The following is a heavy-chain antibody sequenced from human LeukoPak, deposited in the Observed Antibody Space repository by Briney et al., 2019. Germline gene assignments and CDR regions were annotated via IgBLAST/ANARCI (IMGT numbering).Heavy chain of an antibody. V-gene: IGHV4-59*11. CDR3: ARDRAVAAHYYYYGMDV. Sequence: PSETLSLTCSVSGGSISSHYWSWIRQPPGKGLEWIGYLYYSGSTNYNPSLKSRVTMSVDTSKNQFSLKLSSVTAADTAVYYCARDRAVAAHYYYYGMDVWGQGTTVTVSS. CDR1: GGSISSHY. CDR2: LYYSGST. J-gene: IGHJ6*02. D-gene: IGHD6-19*01.